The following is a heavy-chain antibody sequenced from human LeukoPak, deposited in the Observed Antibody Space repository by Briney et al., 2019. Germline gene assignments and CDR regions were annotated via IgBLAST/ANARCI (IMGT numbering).Heavy chain of an antibody. D-gene: IGHD2-21*02. V-gene: IGHV4-30-4*01. CDR2: IYYSGST. CDR3: ARDSYCGGDCYWDYYYGMDV. Sequence: SVTLSLTCTVSGGSISSGDYYWSWIRQSPGKGLEWIGYIYYSGSTYYNPSLKSRVTISVDTSKNQFSLKLSSVTAADTAVYYCARDSYCGGDCYWDYYYGMDVWGQGTTVTVSS. CDR1: GGSISSGDYY. J-gene: IGHJ6*02.